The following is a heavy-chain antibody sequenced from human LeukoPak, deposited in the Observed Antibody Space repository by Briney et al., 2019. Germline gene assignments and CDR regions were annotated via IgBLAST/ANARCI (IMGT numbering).Heavy chain of an antibody. CDR2: ISGSGDSA. Sequence: GGSLRLSCAASGFTFSNYAMRWVRQAPGKGLEWVSGISGSGDSAYYADSVKGRFTISRDNSKNTLDLQMNSLRAEDTAVYYCAKGAYYDYVWGSYRPYYYYYYMDVWGKGTTVTVSS. CDR1: GFTFSNYA. V-gene: IGHV3-23*01. J-gene: IGHJ6*03. D-gene: IGHD3-16*02. CDR3: AKGAYYDYVWGSYRPYYYYYYMDV.